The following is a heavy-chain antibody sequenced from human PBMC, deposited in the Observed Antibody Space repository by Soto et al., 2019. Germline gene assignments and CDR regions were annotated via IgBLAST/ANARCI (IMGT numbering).Heavy chain of an antibody. CDR1: GGSFISGGYS. J-gene: IGHJ5*02. V-gene: IGHV4-31*11. Sequence: SETLSLTCAVSGGSFISGGYSWSWIRQPPGKGLEWIGYIYYSGSTYYNPSLKSRVTISVDTSKNQFSLKLSSVTAADTAVYYCARGYYYDSSGPESNWFDPWGQGTLVTVSS. D-gene: IGHD3-22*01. CDR3: ARGYYYDSSGPESNWFDP. CDR2: IYYSGST.